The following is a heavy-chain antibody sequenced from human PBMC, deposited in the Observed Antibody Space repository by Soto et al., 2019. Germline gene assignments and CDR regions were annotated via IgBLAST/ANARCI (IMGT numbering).Heavy chain of an antibody. D-gene: IGHD1-26*01. J-gene: IGHJ4*01. CDR2: TYYRSKWYY. CDR1: GDSVSINSAG. V-gene: IGHV6-1*01. CDR3: ARGEQYSGRIFDY. Sequence: SQTLSLTCAITGDSVSINSAGWSLVRQSPSRGLEWLGRTYYRSKWYYEYAVSVRGRITINPDTSKNQYSLQLNSVTPEDTAVYFCARGEQYSGRIFDYWGQGILVTVSS.